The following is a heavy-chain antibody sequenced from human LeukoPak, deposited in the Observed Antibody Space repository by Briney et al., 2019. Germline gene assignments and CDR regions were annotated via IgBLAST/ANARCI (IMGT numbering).Heavy chain of an antibody. CDR3: VKNGDYSLAA. Sequence: SQTLSLTCTVSGDSISSDDYFWSWIRQPPGKGLEWIGEIFRPGTTNYNPSLKSRVTISVDPSKNQFSLELTSVTAADTAVYYCVKNGDYSLAAWGRGTLVTVSS. CDR1: GDSISSDDYF. CDR2: IFRPGTT. V-gene: IGHV4-30-4*01. J-gene: IGHJ4*02. D-gene: IGHD4-17*01.